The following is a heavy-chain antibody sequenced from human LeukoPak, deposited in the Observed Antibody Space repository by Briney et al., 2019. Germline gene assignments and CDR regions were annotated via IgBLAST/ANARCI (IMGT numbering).Heavy chain of an antibody. V-gene: IGHV3-48*01. D-gene: IGHD1-1*01. CDR3: AREEAGTTGTTDFDY. CDR2: ISSSSSTI. J-gene: IGHJ4*02. CDR1: GFTVSSNY. Sequence: GGSLRLSCAASGFTVSSNYMNWVRQAPGKGLEWVSYISSSSSTIYYADSVKGRFTISRDNAKNSLYLQMNSLRAEDTAVYYCAREEAGTTGTTDFDYWGQGTLVTVSS.